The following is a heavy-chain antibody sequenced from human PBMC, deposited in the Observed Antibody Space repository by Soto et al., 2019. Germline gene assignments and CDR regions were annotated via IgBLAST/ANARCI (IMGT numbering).Heavy chain of an antibody. J-gene: IGHJ4*02. Sequence: QVQLQESGPGLVKPSQTLSLTCTFSGGSISSGDYYWRWIRQPPGKGLEWIGYIYYSGSIYYNPSLKSPVTISVDTSKNQFSLKLTSVTAADTAVYYCARGYIAARFLDCWGQGTLVPVSS. V-gene: IGHV4-30-4*01. CDR2: IYYSGSI. D-gene: IGHD6-6*01. CDR3: ARGYIAARFLDC. CDR1: GGSISSGDYY.